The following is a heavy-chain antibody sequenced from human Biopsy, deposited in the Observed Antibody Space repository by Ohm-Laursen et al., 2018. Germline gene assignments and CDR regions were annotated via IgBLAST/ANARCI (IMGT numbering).Heavy chain of an antibody. CDR2: IYNTETT. CDR1: GGSVSSSSTYY. Sequence: SDTLSLTCTVSGGSVSSSSTYYWAWLRQPPGKGLEWIGSIYNTETTFYNPSLKSRVTISVDTSTKQFSLKVSSVTAADTALYFCARHPTGFWFDPWGHGTLVTVSS. J-gene: IGHJ5*02. V-gene: IGHV4-39*01. CDR3: ARHPTGFWFDP.